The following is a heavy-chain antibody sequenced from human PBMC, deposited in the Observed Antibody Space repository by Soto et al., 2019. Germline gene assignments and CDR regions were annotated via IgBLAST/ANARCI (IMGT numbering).Heavy chain of an antibody. D-gene: IGHD3-10*01. J-gene: IGHJ3*02. Sequence: ASVKVSCKASGYTFTSYGISWVRQAPGQGLEWMGWISAYNGNTNYAQKLQGRVTMTTDTSTSTAYMELRSLRSDDTAVYYCARDVVMYYGSGRRSAFEICGQGTMVTVSS. CDR1: GYTFTSYG. CDR3: ARDVVMYYGSGRRSAFEI. CDR2: ISAYNGNT. V-gene: IGHV1-18*01.